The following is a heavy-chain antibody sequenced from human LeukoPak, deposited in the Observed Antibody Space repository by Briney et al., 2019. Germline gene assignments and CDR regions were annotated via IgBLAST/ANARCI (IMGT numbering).Heavy chain of an antibody. CDR2: ISNSADTI. J-gene: IGHJ4*02. D-gene: IGHD3-10*01. CDR3: AKDRNSFGSGGSDY. Sequence: GGSLRLSCAASGFAFSDHYMSWIRQAPGKGLEWVSYISNSADTIYYADSVKGRFTISRDNAKRSVFLHMSSLRVDDTAVYYCAKDRNSFGSGGSDYWGQGTLVTVSS. V-gene: IGHV3-11*01. CDR1: GFAFSDHY.